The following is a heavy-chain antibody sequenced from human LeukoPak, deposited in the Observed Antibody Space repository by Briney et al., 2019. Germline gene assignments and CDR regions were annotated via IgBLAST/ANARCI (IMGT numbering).Heavy chain of an antibody. CDR2: IYYSGST. D-gene: IGHD2-2*01. CDR3: ARDALLSEQLLYDAFDI. J-gene: IGHJ3*02. CDR1: GGAITGYY. V-gene: IGHV4-59*01. Sequence: SETLSLTCTVSGGAITGYYWSWIRQPPGKGLEWIGYIYYSGSTNYNPSLKSRVTISVDTSKNQFSLKLSSVTAADTAVYYCARDALLSEQLLYDAFDIWGQGTMVTVSS.